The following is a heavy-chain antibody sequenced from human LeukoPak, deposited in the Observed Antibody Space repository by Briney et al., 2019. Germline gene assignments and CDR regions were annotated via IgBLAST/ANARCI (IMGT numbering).Heavy chain of an antibody. CDR2: IYSDGTA. V-gene: IGHV3-53*01. D-gene: IGHD4-23*01. CDR3: ARWADYGGLDY. Sequence: HTGGSLRLSCAASGFTVSSNYMSWVRQAPGKWLEWVSVIYSDGTANYADSLKGRFTISRDNYKNTLYLQMNSVRAEDTAVYYCARWADYGGLDYWGQGTLVTVSS. J-gene: IGHJ4*02. CDR1: GFTVSSNY.